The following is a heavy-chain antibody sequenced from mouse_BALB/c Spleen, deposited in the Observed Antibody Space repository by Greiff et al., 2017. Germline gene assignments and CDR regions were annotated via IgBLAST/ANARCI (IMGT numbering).Heavy chain of an antibody. Sequence: EVQLVESGGGLVKPGGSLKLSCAASGFTFSSYAMSWVRQTPEKRLEWVATISSGGSYTYYPDSVKGRFTISRDNAKNTLYLQMSSLRSEDTAMYYGARRLSYRYDDAMDYWGQGTSVTVSS. J-gene: IGHJ4*01. CDR1: GFTFSSYA. D-gene: IGHD2-14*01. CDR2: ISSGGSYT. V-gene: IGHV5-9-3*01. CDR3: ARRLSYRYDDAMDY.